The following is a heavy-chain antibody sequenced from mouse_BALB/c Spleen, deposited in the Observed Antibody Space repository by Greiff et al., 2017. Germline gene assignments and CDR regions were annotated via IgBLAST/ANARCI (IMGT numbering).Heavy chain of an antibody. CDR2: ISSGSSTI. J-gene: IGHJ4*01. CDR1: GFTFSSFG. D-gene: IGHD2-14*01. Sequence: EVMLVESGGGLVQPGGSRKLSCAASGFTFSSFGMHWVRQAPEKGLEWVAYISSGSSTIYYADTVKGRFTISRDNPKNTLFLQMTSLRSEDTAMYYCARYRIYAMDYWGQGTSVTVSS. V-gene: IGHV5-17*02. CDR3: ARYRIYAMDY.